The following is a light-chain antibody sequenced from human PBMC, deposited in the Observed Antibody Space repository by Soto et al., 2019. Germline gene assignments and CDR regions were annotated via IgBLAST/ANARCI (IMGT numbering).Light chain of an antibody. CDR1: QSVSSSTY. CDR3: QQYGSSPIT. Sequence: EIVLTQSPGTLSLSPVERATLSCSAIQSVSSSTYLAWYQQKPGQAPRLLIYDAATRATGIPDRFSGSGSGTDFTLTITRLEPEDFAVYYCQQYGSSPITFGQGTRLEIK. V-gene: IGKV3-20*01. J-gene: IGKJ5*01. CDR2: DAA.